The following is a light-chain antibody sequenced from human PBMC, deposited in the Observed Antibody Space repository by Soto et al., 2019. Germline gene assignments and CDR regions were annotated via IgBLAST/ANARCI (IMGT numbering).Light chain of an antibody. V-gene: IGKV1-27*01. Sequence: DIQMTQSPSSLSASVGDRVTITCRASQGISNYLAWYQQKPGKVPKLLIYAASTLQSGVPSRFSGSGSGTDFTLTISSLQPEDVATYYCQKYNSARHTLGQGTRLEIK. CDR1: QGISNY. CDR3: QKYNSARHT. CDR2: AAS. J-gene: IGKJ5*01.